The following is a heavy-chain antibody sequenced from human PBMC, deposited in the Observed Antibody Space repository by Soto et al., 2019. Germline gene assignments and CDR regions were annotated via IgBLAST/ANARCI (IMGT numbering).Heavy chain of an antibody. J-gene: IGHJ4*02. CDR3: AKDQAEAGASDY. Sequence: GRSLRLSCAASGFTFSNYAMSWVRQAPGKGLEWVTAITGSGGSTFDADSVKGRFTISRDNLKNTLYLQMNSLRAEDTAVYYCAKDQAEAGASDYWGQGTLVTVSS. D-gene: IGHD6-13*01. CDR2: ITGSGGST. V-gene: IGHV3-23*01. CDR1: GFTFSNYA.